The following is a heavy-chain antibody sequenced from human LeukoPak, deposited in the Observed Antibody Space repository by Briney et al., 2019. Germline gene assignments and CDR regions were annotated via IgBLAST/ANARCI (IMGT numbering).Heavy chain of an antibody. D-gene: IGHD3-22*01. Sequence: ASVKVSCKASGYTFTSYYMHWVRQAPGQGFEWMGIINPSGGSTSYAQKFQGRVTMTRDTSTSTVYMELSSLRSEDTAVYYCALITMMAFDAFDIWGQGTMVTVSS. CDR1: GYTFTSYY. CDR3: ALITMMAFDAFDI. CDR2: INPSGGST. J-gene: IGHJ3*02. V-gene: IGHV1-46*03.